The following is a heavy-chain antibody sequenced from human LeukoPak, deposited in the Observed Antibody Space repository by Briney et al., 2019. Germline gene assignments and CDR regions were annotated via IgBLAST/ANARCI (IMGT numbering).Heavy chain of an antibody. V-gene: IGHV3-30*02. D-gene: IGHD3-22*01. J-gene: IGHJ4*02. Sequence: GGSLRLSCAASGFIFGDYGMQWVRQAPGKGLEWVSFIRYDGSNKYYPDSVRGRFTISRDNSKNSLYLQMNSLRAEDTALYYCARATHYYESSGYDYWGQGTLVTVSS. CDR3: ARATHYYESSGYDY. CDR1: GFIFGDYG. CDR2: IRYDGSNK.